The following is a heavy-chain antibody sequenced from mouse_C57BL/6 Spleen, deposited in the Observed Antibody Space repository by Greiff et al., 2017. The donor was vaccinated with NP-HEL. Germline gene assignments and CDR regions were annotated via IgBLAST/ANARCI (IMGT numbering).Heavy chain of an antibody. J-gene: IGHJ1*03. V-gene: IGHV3-6*01. CDR3: ARVYYGSSYVNFDV. Sequence: QSGPGLVKPSQSLSLTCSVTGYSITSGYYWNWIRQFPGNKLEWMGYISYDGSNNYNPSLKNRISITRDTSKNQFFLKLNSVTTEDTATYYCARVYYGSSYVNFDVWGTGTTVTVSS. CDR2: ISYDGSN. CDR1: GYSITSGYY. D-gene: IGHD1-1*01.